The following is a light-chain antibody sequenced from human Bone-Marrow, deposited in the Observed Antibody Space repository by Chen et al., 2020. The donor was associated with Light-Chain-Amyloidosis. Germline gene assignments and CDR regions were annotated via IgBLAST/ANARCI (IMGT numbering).Light chain of an antibody. Sequence: SYELTQPPSVSVSPGQTARITCSGDDLPTKYAYWYQQKPGQAPVLGIHRDTERPSGISDRFSGSSSGTTATLSISGVQAEDEADYHCQSADSSGTDEVIFGGGTKLTVL. CDR2: RDT. J-gene: IGLJ2*01. CDR1: DLPTKY. V-gene: IGLV3-25*03. CDR3: QSADSSGTDEVI.